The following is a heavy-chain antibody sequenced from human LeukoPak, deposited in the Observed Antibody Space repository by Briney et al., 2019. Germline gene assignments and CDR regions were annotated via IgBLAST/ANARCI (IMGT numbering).Heavy chain of an antibody. CDR1: GGSISSYY. J-gene: IGHJ4*02. CDR2: IYYSGST. D-gene: IGHD1-26*01. V-gene: IGHV4-39*07. CDR3: ARDPVGATTSLLNMPSYYFDY. Sequence: SGTLSLTCTVSGGSISSYYWSWIRQPPGKGLEWIGSIYYSGSTYYNPSLKSRVTISVDTSKNQFSLKLSSVTAADTAVYYCARDPVGATTSLLNMPSYYFDYWGQGTLVTVSS.